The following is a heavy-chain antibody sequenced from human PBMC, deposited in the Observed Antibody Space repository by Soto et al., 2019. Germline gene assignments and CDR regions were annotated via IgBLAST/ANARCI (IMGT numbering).Heavy chain of an antibody. D-gene: IGHD3-22*01. CDR2: ISGSGGST. J-gene: IGHJ4*02. CDR3: AKGGGTMIVVVIEYYFDY. Sequence: EVQLVESGGGLVQPGRSLRLSCAASGFTFDDYAMHWVRQAPGKGLEWVSGISGSGGSTYYADSVKGRFTISRDNSKNTLYLQMNSLRAEDTAVYYCAKGGGTMIVVVIEYYFDYWGQGTLVTVSS. CDR1: GFTFDDYA. V-gene: IGHV3-23*04.